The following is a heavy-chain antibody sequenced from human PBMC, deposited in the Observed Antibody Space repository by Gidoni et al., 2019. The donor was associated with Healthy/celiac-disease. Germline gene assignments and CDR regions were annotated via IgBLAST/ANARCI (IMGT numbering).Heavy chain of an antibody. J-gene: IGHJ4*02. CDR1: GFPFSSYA. CDR3: VKDRFVVVVAATGAFDY. Sequence: EVQLVESGGGLVQPGGSLRLSCSASGFPFSSYAMHWVRQAPGKGLEYVSAISSNGGSTYYADSVKGRFTISRDNSKNTLYLQMSSLRAEDTAVYYCVKDRFVVVVAATGAFDYWGQGTLVTVSS. CDR2: ISSNGGST. D-gene: IGHD2-15*01. V-gene: IGHV3-64D*06.